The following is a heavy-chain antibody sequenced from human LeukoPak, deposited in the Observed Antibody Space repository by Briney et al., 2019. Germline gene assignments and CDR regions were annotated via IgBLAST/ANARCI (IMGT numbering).Heavy chain of an antibody. V-gene: IGHV4-61*02. D-gene: IGHD6-13*01. CDR1: GGSISSGSYY. CDR2: IYTSGST. J-gene: IGHJ4*02. Sequence: PSQTLSLTCTVSGGSISSGSYYWSWIRQPAGKGLEWIGRIYTSGSTNYNPSLKSRVTISVDTSKNQFSLKLSSVTAADTAVYYCARGRAAAGIPFDYWGQGTLSPSPQ. CDR3: ARGRAAAGIPFDY.